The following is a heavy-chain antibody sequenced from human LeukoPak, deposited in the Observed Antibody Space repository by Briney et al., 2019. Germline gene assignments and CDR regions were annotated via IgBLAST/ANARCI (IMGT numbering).Heavy chain of an antibody. J-gene: IGHJ4*02. D-gene: IGHD3-10*01. CDR2: IYHSGTT. CDR1: GFTFSNAW. CDR3: ARLNYYGSGQIDY. Sequence: PGGSLRLSCAASGFTFSNAWMSWVRQAPGKGLEWIGSIYHSGTTYYNPSLKSRVTISVDTSKNQFSLKLSSVTAADTAVYYCARLNYYGSGQIDYWGQGTLVTVSS. V-gene: IGHV4-38-2*01.